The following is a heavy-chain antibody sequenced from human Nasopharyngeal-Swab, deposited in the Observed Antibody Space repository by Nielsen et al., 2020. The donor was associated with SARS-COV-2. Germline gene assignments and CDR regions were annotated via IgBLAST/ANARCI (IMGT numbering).Heavy chain of an antibody. CDR2: IYSGGST. V-gene: IGHV3-53*01. CDR3: ARYSSSWLYYYGMDV. J-gene: IGHJ6*02. CDR1: GFTVSSNY. Sequence: GGSLRLSCAASGFTVSSNYMSWVRQAPGKGLEWVSVIYSGGSTYYADSVKGRFTISRDNSKNTLYLQMNSLRAEDTAVYYCARYSSSWLYYYGMDVWGQGTTVTVSS. D-gene: IGHD6-13*01.